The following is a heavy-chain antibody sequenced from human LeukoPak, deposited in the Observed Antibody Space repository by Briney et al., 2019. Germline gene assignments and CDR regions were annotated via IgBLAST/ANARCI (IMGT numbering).Heavy chain of an antibody. Sequence: SQTLSLTCAVSGGSISSGGYSWSWIRQPPGKGLEWIGYTYHSGSTYYNPSLKSRVAISVDRSKNQFSLKLSSVTAADTAVYYCASLFNYYGSGSYPKNAFDIWGQGTMVTVSS. V-gene: IGHV4-30-2*01. CDR3: ASLFNYYGSGSYPKNAFDI. D-gene: IGHD3-10*01. CDR2: TYHSGST. J-gene: IGHJ3*02. CDR1: GGSISSGGYS.